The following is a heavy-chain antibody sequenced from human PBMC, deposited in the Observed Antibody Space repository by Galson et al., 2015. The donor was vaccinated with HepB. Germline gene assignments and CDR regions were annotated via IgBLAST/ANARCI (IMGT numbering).Heavy chain of an antibody. Sequence: SVKVSCKASGYTFTSYYMHWVRQAPGQGLEWMGIINPSGGSTSYAQKLQGRVTMTRDTSTSTVYMELSSLRSEDTAVYYCARVGLRGTQYFQHWGQGTLVTVSS. CDR3: ARVGLRGTQYFQH. J-gene: IGHJ1*01. CDR1: GYTFTSYY. V-gene: IGHV1-46*04. D-gene: IGHD1-1*01. CDR2: INPSGGST.